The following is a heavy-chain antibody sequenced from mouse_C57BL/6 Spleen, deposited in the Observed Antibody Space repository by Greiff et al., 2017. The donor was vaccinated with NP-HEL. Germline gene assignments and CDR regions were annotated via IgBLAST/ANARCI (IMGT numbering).Heavy chain of an antibody. CDR2: IDPSDSET. CDR1: GYTFTSYW. V-gene: IGHV1-52*01. J-gene: IGHJ1*03. Sequence: VQLQQPGAELVRPGSSVKLSCKASGYTFTSYWMHWVKQRPIQGLEWIGNIDPSDSETHYNQKFKDKATLTVDKSSSTAYMQLSSLTSEDSAVYYCARRQCRYWYYDVWGTGTTVTVST. CDR3: ARRQCRYWYYDV.